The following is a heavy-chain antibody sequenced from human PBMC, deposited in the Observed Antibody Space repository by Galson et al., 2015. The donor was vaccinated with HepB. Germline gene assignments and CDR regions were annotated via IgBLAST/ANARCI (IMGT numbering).Heavy chain of an antibody. J-gene: IGHJ4*02. CDR3: ARDRDFWCGYYRYFDY. Sequence: SVKVSCKASGGTFSSYAISWVRQAPGQGLEWMGGIIPIFGTANYAQKFQGRVTITADESTSTAYMELSSLRSEDTAVYYCARDRDFWCGYYRYFDYWGQGTLVTVSS. CDR1: GGTFSSYA. D-gene: IGHD3-3*01. CDR2: IIPIFGTA. V-gene: IGHV1-69*13.